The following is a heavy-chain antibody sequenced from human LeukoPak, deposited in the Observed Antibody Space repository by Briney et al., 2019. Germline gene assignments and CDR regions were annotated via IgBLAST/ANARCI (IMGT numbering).Heavy chain of an antibody. V-gene: IGHV1-46*01. J-gene: IGHJ6*03. CDR3: ARRTYSGYDYHYYYYYYMDV. CDR1: GYTYTNYY. Sequence: ASVKVSCKASGYTYTNYYMHWVRQAPGQGLEWMGMISPSGGSTTYAQKFQGRVTMTRDTSTSTVYMELSSLRSEDTAVYYCARRTYSGYDYHYYYYYYMDVWGKGTTVTISS. D-gene: IGHD5-12*01. CDR2: ISPSGGST.